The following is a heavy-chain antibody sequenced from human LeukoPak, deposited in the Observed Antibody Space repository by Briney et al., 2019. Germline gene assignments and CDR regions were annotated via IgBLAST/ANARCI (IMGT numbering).Heavy chain of an antibody. Sequence: SETLSLTCAVYGGSFSGYYWSWIRQPPGKGLEWIGEIKHSGSTNYNPSLKSRVTISVDTSKNQFSLKLSSVTAADTAVYYCARGLSDYYDFWSGIPFYYYYGMDVWGQGTTVTVSS. V-gene: IGHV4-34*01. CDR2: IKHSGST. D-gene: IGHD3-3*01. CDR3: ARGLSDYYDFWSGIPFYYYYGMDV. J-gene: IGHJ6*02. CDR1: GGSFSGYY.